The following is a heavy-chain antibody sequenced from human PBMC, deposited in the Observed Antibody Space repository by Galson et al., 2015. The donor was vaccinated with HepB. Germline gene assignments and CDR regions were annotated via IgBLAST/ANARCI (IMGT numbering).Heavy chain of an antibody. V-gene: IGHV3-7*03. CDR2: INQNGREK. J-gene: IGHJ4*02. D-gene: IGHD3-10*01. CDR1: GFTFSDYY. CDR3: ARAGAKTPSRHYLDF. Sequence: SLRLSCAGSGFTFSDYYMNWFRQAPGKGLEWVANINQNGREKNCVDSVKGRFTISRDNARNSLYLQMNSLRSEDTAVYFCARAGAKTPSRHYLDFWGRGTLATVSS.